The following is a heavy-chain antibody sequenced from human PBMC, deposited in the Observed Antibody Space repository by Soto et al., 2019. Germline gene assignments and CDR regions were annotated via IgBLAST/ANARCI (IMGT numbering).Heavy chain of an antibody. J-gene: IGHJ6*02. V-gene: IGHV1-2*04. CDR3: ARMRKYYDFWSGFGNGMDV. Sequence: GASVKVSCKASGYTFTGYYMHCVRQAPGQGLEWMGWINPNSGGTNYAQKFQGWVTMTRDTSISTAYMELSRLRSDDTAVYYCARMRKYYDFWSGFGNGMDVWGQGTTVTVS. CDR1: GYTFTGYY. CDR2: INPNSGGT. D-gene: IGHD3-3*01.